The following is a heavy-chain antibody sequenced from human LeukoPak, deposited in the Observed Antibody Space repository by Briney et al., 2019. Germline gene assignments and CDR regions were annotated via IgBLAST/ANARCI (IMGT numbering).Heavy chain of an antibody. CDR1: GGSISSGDYY. CDR2: IYYSGST. V-gene: IGHV4-30-4*08. D-gene: IGHD5-24*01. J-gene: IGHJ3*02. Sequence: SQTLSLTCTVSGGSISSGDYYWNWIRQPQGKGLEWIGYIYYSGSTYYNPSLKSRVTISVDTSKNQFSLKLSSVTAADTAVYYCAGYDRDGYNEEAFDIWGQGTMVTVSS. CDR3: AGYDRDGYNEEAFDI.